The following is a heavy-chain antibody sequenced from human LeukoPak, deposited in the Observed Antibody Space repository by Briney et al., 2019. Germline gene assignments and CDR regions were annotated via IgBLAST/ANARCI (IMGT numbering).Heavy chain of an antibody. J-gene: IGHJ3*02. Sequence: GGSLRLSCAAPGFTLRTYWMSWVRQAPGKGLEWVASIKRDGSEKYYVDSVKGRFTISRDNAKNSLYLQMNSLRAEDTAVYHCVREASGGSKGVSGIFDIWGQGTLVTVSS. CDR1: GFTLRTYW. D-gene: IGHD2-15*01. CDR3: VREASGGSKGVSGIFDI. CDR2: IKRDGSEK. V-gene: IGHV3-7*01.